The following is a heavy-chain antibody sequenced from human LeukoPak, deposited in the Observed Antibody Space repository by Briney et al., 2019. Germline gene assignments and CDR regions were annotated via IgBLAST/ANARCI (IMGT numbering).Heavy chain of an antibody. CDR3: ARGARAGYNLEPFDY. V-gene: IGHV4-59*08. D-gene: IGHD5-24*01. CDR2: IYYSGST. CDR1: GGSMSSYY. Sequence: SETLSLTCTVSGGSMSSYYWSWIRQPPGKGLEWIGYIYYSGSTKYNPSLKSRVTISVDTSKSQFSLKLSSVTAADTAVYYCARGARAGYNLEPFDYWGQGTLVTVSS. J-gene: IGHJ4*02.